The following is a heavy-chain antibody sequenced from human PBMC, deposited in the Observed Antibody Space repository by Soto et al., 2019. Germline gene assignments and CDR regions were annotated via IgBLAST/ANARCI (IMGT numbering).Heavy chain of an antibody. J-gene: IGHJ6*02. CDR1: GYTFTSYG. D-gene: IGHD4-17*01. CDR3: ARGGDYVPEDVYGMDV. Sequence: ASVKVSCKASGYTFTSYGISWVRQAPGQGLEWVGWISAYNGNTNYAQKLQGRVTMTTDTSTSTAYMELRSLRSDDTAVYYCARGGDYVPEDVYGMDVWGQGTTVTVSS. CDR2: ISAYNGNT. V-gene: IGHV1-18*01.